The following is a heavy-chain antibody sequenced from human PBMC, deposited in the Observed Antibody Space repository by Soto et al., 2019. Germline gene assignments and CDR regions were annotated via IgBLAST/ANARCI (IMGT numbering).Heavy chain of an antibody. D-gene: IGHD2-2*01. J-gene: IGHJ6*03. CDR3: ARVSPYQLLPSTSYYYYYMDV. V-gene: IGHV4-34*01. CDR1: GGSFSGYY. CDR2: INHSGST. Sequence: SETLSLTCAVYGGSFSGYYWSWIRQPPGKGLEWIGEINHSGSTNYNPSLKSRVTISVDTSKNQFSLKLSSVTAADTAVYYCARVSPYQLLPSTSYYYYYMDVWGKGTTVTVSS.